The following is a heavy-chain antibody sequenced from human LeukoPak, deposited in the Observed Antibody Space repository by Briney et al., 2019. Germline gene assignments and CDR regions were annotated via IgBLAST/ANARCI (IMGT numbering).Heavy chain of an antibody. V-gene: IGHV4-34*01. CDR3: ARGRRQWLVEASWFDP. J-gene: IGHJ5*02. CDR2: INHSGST. D-gene: IGHD6-19*01. CDR1: GGSFSGYY. Sequence: SETLSLTCAVYGGSFSGYYWSWIRQPPGKGLERIWKINHSGSTNYNPSLKSRVTISVDTSKNQFSLKLSSVTAADTAVYYCARGRRQWLVEASWFDPWGQGTLVTVSS.